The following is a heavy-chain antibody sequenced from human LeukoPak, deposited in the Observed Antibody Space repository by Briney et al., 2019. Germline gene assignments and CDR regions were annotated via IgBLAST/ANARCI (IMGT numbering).Heavy chain of an antibody. CDR3: ARGITMVRGVPLNWFDP. CDR2: INHSGST. V-gene: IGHV4-34*01. Sequence: SETLSLTCAVYGGSFSGYYWSWIRQPPGKGLEWIGEINHSGSTNYNPSLKSRVTISVDTSKNQFSLKLSSVTAADTAVYYCARGITMVRGVPLNWFDPWGQGTLVTVSS. D-gene: IGHD3-10*01. CDR1: GGSFSGYY. J-gene: IGHJ5*02.